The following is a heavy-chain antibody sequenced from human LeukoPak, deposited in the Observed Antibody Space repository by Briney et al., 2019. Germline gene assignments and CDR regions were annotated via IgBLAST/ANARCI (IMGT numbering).Heavy chain of an antibody. V-gene: IGHV4-4*02. D-gene: IGHD3-10*01. CDR1: SGAISTSHW. Sequence: SETLSLTCTVSSGAISTSHWLSWVRQPPGKGLEWIGEIYGSGNTNYNPSLKSRVTMSVDKTRIHLSLKLHSVTAADTAVYYCARGVGSGSYYYYYGMDVWGQGTTVTVSS. CDR3: ARGVGSGSYYYYYGMDV. J-gene: IGHJ6*02. CDR2: IYGSGNT.